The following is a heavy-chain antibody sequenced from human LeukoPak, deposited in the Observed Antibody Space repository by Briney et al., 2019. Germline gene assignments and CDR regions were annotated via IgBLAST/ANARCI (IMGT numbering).Heavy chain of an antibody. CDR2: ISGSGGST. CDR1: GFTFNSYA. V-gene: IGHV3-23*01. Sequence: GGSLRLSCAASGFTFNSYAVSWVRQAPGKGLEWVSGISGSGGSTYYADSVKGRFTISRDNSKNTLYLQMNTLRAEDTAVYYCAKDLVDTVVTPYYFDYWGQGTLVTVSS. D-gene: IGHD4-23*01. CDR3: AKDLVDTVVTPYYFDY. J-gene: IGHJ4*02.